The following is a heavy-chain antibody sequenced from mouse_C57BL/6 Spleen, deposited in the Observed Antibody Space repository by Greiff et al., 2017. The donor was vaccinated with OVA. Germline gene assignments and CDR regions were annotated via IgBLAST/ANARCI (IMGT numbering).Heavy chain of an antibody. CDR1: GYTFTDYN. CDR2: INPNNGGT. D-gene: IGHD2-4*01. J-gene: IGHJ2*01. V-gene: IGHV1-18*01. CDR3: ASRGDYDVFDY. Sequence: VQLKQSGPELVKPGASVKIPCKASGYTFTDYNMDWVKQSHGKSLEWIGDINPNNGGTIYNQKFKGKATLTVDKSSSTAYMELRSLTSEDTAVYYCASRGDYDVFDYWGQGTTLTVSS.